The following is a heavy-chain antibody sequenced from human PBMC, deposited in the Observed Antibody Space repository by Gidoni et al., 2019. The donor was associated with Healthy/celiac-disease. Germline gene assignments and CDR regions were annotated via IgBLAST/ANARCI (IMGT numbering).Heavy chain of an antibody. J-gene: IGHJ4*02. CDR3: ARERRATMIVGH. Sequence: QVQLVQSGAEVQKPGASVKVSCKASGYTVTGYYMHWVRQAPGQGLEWMGWSNPNRGGTNCAQKSQGRVTMTRYPSISTAYMELSRLRSDDTAVYYCARERRATMIVGHWGQGTLVTVSS. CDR1: GYTVTGYY. V-gene: IGHV1-2*02. CDR2: SNPNRGGT. D-gene: IGHD3-22*01.